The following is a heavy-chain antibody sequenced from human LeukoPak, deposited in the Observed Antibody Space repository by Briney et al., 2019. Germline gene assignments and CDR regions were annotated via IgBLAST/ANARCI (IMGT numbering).Heavy chain of an antibody. D-gene: IGHD3-10*02. CDR1: GFTFSSYA. J-gene: IGHJ4*02. CDR3: ARDPPYNYV. V-gene: IGHV3-53*01. CDR2: ISSGGST. Sequence: GGSLRLSCAASGFTFSSYAMSWVRQAPGKGLECVSVISSGGSTYYADSVRGRFTISRDNSKNTLYLQMNSLRAEDTAIYYCARDPPYNYVWGQGTLVTVSS.